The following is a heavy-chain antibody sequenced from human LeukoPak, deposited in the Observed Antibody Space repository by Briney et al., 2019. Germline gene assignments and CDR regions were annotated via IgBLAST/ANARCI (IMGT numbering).Heavy chain of an antibody. J-gene: IGHJ1*01. CDR1: GFTFSSYW. CDR3: AQNLVAAAGDH. D-gene: IGHD6-13*01. V-gene: IGHV3-7*01. Sequence: PGGSLRLSCAASGFTFSSYWMTWVRQAPGKGLEWVANIKPDGSVGYYVDSVRGRFLISRDNAGNSLYLQMNSLRVEDTAVYYCAQNLVAAAGDHWGQGTLLIVSS. CDR2: IKPDGSVG.